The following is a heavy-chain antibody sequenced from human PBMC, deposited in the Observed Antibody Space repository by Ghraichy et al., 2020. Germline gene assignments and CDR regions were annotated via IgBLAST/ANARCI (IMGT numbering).Heavy chain of an antibody. V-gene: IGHV3-21*01. Sequence: GGSLRLSCAASGFTFSTNTMNWIRQAPGKGLEWVSSITSSSSYIYYADSVKGRFTISRDNAKNTLYLQMNSLRAEDTAVYYCARSPYCSSTTCNDDYWGQGTLVTVSS. J-gene: IGHJ4*02. CDR2: ITSSSSYI. CDR1: GFTFSTNT. CDR3: ARSPYCSSTTCNDDY. D-gene: IGHD2-2*01.